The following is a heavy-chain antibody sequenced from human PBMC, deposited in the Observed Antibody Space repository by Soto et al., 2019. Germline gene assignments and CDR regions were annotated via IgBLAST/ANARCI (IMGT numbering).Heavy chain of an antibody. V-gene: IGHV3-11*01. J-gene: IGHJ6*02. CDR3: ARGLTRAAVPFHYYYGMDV. Sequence: QVQLVESGGGLVKPGGSLRLSCAASGFTFSDYYMSWIRQAPGKGLEWVSYISSSGSTIYYADSVKGRFTISRDNAKNSLDLQMNSLRAVDTAVYYCARGLTRAAVPFHYYYGMDVWGQGTTVTVSS. CDR1: GFTFSDYY. D-gene: IGHD6-13*01. CDR2: ISSSGSTI.